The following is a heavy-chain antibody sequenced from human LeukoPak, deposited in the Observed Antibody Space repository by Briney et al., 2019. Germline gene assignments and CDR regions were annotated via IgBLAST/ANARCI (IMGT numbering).Heavy chain of an antibody. J-gene: IGHJ3*02. D-gene: IGHD5-12*01. CDR3: ARGDLPSFIVATVSFDI. CDR2: INTNTGNP. CDR1: GYTFTSYA. Sequence: ASVKVSCKASGYTFTSYAMNWVRQAPGQGLEWMGWINTNTGNPTYAQGFTGRFVFSLDTSVSTAYLQISSLKAEDTAVYYCARGDLPSFIVATVSFDIWGQGTMVTVSS. V-gene: IGHV7-4-1*02.